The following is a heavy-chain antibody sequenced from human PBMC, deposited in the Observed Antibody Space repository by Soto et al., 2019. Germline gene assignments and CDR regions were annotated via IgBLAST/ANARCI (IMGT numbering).Heavy chain of an antibody. CDR1: DGSSSRGDYY. J-gene: IGHJ4*02. V-gene: IGHV4-30-4*01. D-gene: IGHD2-15*01. Sequence: PSEPLSLACPVSDGSSSRGDYYWSWNRQPPGKGLEWIGYIYYSGSTYYNPSLKSRVTISVDTSMNQFSLKLSSVTAADTAVYYCASYRYCSGGSCYSRYFDYWGQGTLVTVSS. CDR2: IYYSGST. CDR3: ASYRYCSGGSCYSRYFDY.